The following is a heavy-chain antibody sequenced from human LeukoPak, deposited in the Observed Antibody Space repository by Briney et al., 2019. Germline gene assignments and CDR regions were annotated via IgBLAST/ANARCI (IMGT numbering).Heavy chain of an antibody. CDR1: GFTFSSYA. D-gene: IGHD1-26*01. CDR3: ARESPKWEANY. V-gene: IGHV3-30-3*01. CDR2: ISYDGSNK. Sequence: PGGSLRLSCAASGFTFSSYAMHWVRQAPGKGLEWVAVISYDGSNKYYADSVKGRFTISRDNAKNSLYLQMNGLRADDTAVYYCARESPKWEANYWGQGTLVTVSS. J-gene: IGHJ4*02.